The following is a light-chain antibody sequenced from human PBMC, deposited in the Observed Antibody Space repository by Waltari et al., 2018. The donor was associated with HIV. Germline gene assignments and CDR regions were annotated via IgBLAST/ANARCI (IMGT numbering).Light chain of an antibody. V-gene: IGKV1-39*01. CDR2: AAS. J-gene: IGKJ4*01. CDR1: QYISSY. Sequence: DIQMTQSPSSLSASVGDRVTISSRASQYISSYLNWYQQKGGRAPRRLIYAASTLQSGVPSRFSGSGSGRDFTLTISSLQPEDFATYHCQQSYDKPAFTFGGGTKVEIK. CDR3: QQSYDKPAFT.